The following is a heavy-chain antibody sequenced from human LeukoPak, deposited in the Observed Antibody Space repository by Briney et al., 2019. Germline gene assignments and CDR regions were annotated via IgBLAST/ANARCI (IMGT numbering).Heavy chain of an antibody. D-gene: IGHD6-13*01. Sequence: PGGSLRLSCAASGFTFSSYAINWVRQAPGKGLEWVSAISGSGGSTYYADSVKGRFTISRDNSKSTLYLQMNSLRAEDTAVYYCAKAGYSSSSQKTFYYWGQGTLVTVSS. J-gene: IGHJ4*02. CDR2: ISGSGGST. CDR1: GFTFSSYA. CDR3: AKAGYSSSSQKTFYY. V-gene: IGHV3-23*01.